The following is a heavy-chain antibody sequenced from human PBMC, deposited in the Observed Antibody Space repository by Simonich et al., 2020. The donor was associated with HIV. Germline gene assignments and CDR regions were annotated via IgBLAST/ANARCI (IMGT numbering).Heavy chain of an antibody. J-gene: IGHJ4*02. CDR2: INHSGSS. D-gene: IGHD3-3*01. CDR1: GGSFSGYY. CDR3: ASGGPRFLEWLSPFDY. Sequence: QVQLQQWGAGLLKPSETLSLTCAVYGGSFSGYYWSWIRQPPGKGLEWIGEINHSGSSNYNPSLKSRVTISVDTSKNQFSLKLSSVTAADTAVYYCASGGPRFLEWLSPFDYWGQGTPVTVSS. V-gene: IGHV4-34*01.